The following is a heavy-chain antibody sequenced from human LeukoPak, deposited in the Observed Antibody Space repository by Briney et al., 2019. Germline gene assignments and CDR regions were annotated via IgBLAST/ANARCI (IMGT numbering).Heavy chain of an antibody. V-gene: IGHV4-30-4*08. CDR1: GGSISSGDYY. J-gene: IGHJ4*02. CDR2: IYYSGST. Sequence: PSETLSLTCTVSGGSISSGDYYWSWIRQPPGKGLEWIGYIYYSGSTYYSPSLKSRVTISVDTSKNQFSLKLSSVTAADTAVYYCASTYYDILTGYPYWGQGTLVTVSS. CDR3: ASTYYDILTGYPY. D-gene: IGHD3-9*01.